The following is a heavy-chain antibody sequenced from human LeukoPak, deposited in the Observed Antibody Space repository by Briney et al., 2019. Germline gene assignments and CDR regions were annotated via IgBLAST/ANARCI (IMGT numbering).Heavy chain of an antibody. CDR1: DGSISGYY. J-gene: IGHJ4*02. Sequence: SETLSLTCTVSDGSISGYYWSWIRQPPGKGLEWIGYIYYSGSTNYNPSLKSRVTISVDTSKNQFSLKLSSVTAADTAVYYCARVRRAAAGMGTFDYWGQGTLVTVSS. CDR3: ARVRRAAAGMGTFDY. CDR2: IYYSGST. D-gene: IGHD6-13*01. V-gene: IGHV4-59*01.